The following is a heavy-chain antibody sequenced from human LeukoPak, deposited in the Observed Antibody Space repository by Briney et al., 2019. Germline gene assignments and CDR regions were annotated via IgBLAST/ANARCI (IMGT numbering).Heavy chain of an antibody. J-gene: IGHJ1*01. D-gene: IGHD3-16*01. CDR3: ARGLLAGEYPPSRH. V-gene: IGHV1-8*01. CDR1: GYTFTSYD. CDR2: MNPNSGNT. Sequence: GASVKASCKASGYTFTSYDINWVRQATGQGLEWMGWMNPNSGNTGYAQKFQGRVTMTRNTSISTAYMELSSLRSEDTAVYYCARGLLAGEYPPSRHWGQGTLVTVSS.